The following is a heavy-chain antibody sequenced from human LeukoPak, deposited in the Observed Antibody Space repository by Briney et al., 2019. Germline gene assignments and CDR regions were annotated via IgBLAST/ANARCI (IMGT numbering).Heavy chain of an antibody. CDR2: ITRSGSST. D-gene: IGHD3-10*01. V-gene: IGHV3-11*04. Sequence: GGSLRLSCAGSGLAFSDYYMTWIRQAPGKGLGWVSHITRSGSSTYYADTVKGRFTFSRDSANNSLYLQMSSLRADDTAVYYCARAMVRSGSAPYYFYMDVWGKGTTVTVSS. CDR1: GLAFSDYY. J-gene: IGHJ6*03. CDR3: ARAMVRSGSAPYYFYMDV.